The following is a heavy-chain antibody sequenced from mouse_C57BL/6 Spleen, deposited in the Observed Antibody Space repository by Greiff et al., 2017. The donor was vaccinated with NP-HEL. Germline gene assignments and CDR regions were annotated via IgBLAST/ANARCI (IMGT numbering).Heavy chain of an antibody. V-gene: IGHV5-4*03. D-gene: IGHD2-12*01. Sequence: DVKLVESGGGLVKPGGSLKLSCAASGFTFSSYAMSWVRQTPEKRLEWVATISDGGSYTYYPDNVKGRFTIFRDNAKNNLYLQMSHMKSEDTAMYYCASGRRDAYAMDYWGQGTSVTVSS. CDR3: ASGRRDAYAMDY. J-gene: IGHJ4*01. CDR2: ISDGGSYT. CDR1: GFTFSSYA.